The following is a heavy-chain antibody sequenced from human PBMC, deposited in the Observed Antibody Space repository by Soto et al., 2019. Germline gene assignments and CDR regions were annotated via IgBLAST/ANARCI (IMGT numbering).Heavy chain of an antibody. J-gene: IGHJ2*01. CDR2: ISYDGSNK. Sequence: QVQLVESGRGVVQPGRSLRLSCAASGFTFSSYGMHWVRQAPGKGLEWVAVISYDGSNKYYADSVKGRFTISRVNSKNTLYLQMNSLRAEDTAVYYCASPSRDGYNYWYFDLWGRGTLVTVSS. V-gene: IGHV3-30*03. CDR3: ASPSRDGYNYWYFDL. CDR1: GFTFSSYG. D-gene: IGHD5-12*01.